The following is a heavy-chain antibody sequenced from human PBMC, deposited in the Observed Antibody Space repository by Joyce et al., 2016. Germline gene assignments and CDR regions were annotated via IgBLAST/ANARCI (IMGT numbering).Heavy chain of an antibody. CDR1: GFRFGSYG. J-gene: IGHJ4*02. CDR2: ISADGTVE. Sequence: QVQLVESGGGVVQPGRTLTLSCAASGFRFGSYGMHWVRQAPGEGREWVAAISADGTVEYYRDSVRGRFTISRDNARNTVYLRMSSLRADDTAVYFCAKEATVTTSHYFDSWGQGTLVTVSS. V-gene: IGHV3-30*18. CDR3: AKEATVTTSHYFDS. D-gene: IGHD4-17*01.